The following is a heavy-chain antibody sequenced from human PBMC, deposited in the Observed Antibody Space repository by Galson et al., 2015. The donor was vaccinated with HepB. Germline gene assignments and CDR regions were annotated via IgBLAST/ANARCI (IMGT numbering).Heavy chain of an antibody. CDR1: GFTFSSYA. CDR3: ARDLAGLVVPAASVGY. Sequence: SLRLSCAASGFTFSSYAMHWVRQAPGKGLEWVAVISYDGSNKYYADSVKGRFTISRDNSKNTLYLQMNSLRAEDTAVYYCARDLAGLVVPAASVGYWGQGTLVTVSS. CDR2: ISYDGSNK. J-gene: IGHJ4*02. D-gene: IGHD2-2*01. V-gene: IGHV3-30-3*01.